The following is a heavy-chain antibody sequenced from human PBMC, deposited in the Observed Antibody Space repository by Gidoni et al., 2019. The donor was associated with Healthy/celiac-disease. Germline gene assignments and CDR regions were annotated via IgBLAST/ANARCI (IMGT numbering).Heavy chain of an antibody. J-gene: IGHJ4*02. D-gene: IGHD3-22*01. CDR1: GFTFSSDS. CDR2: ISSSSSYI. CDR3: ARGTYYYDSSGYRY. Sequence: EVQMVESGGGLVKHGGSLRLSCAASGFTFSSDSMNWVRQAPGKGLEWVSSISSSSSYIYYADSVKGRFTISRDNAKNSLYLQMNSLRAEDTAVYYCARGTYYYDSSGYRYWGQGTLVTVSS. V-gene: IGHV3-21*01.